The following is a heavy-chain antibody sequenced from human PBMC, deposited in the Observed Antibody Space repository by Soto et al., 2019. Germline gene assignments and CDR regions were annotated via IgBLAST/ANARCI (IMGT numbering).Heavy chain of an antibody. D-gene: IGHD3-10*01. Sequence: QITLKESGPTLVKPTQTLTLTCTFSGFSLNTNGVGVGWIRQPPGKALEWLALIDWDDDKRYSPSLKSRLTITKDTSKNHVVLTMTTMDPVDTATYYCARLVRGFIVLGYFQHWGQGTLVTVPS. CDR3: ARLVRGFIVLGYFQH. CDR2: IDWDDDK. J-gene: IGHJ1*01. CDR1: GFSLNTNGVG. V-gene: IGHV2-5*02.